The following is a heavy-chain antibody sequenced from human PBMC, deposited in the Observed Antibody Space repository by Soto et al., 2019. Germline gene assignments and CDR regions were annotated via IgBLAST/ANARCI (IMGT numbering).Heavy chain of an antibody. CDR2: TSHDGVT. Sequence: SETLSLTSEVSSASMDIVYGWSGFAKSPGKGLEWIGETSHDGVTNYNPSLKSRVTISVDTSKNQFSLKLSSVTAADTAVYYCARVTMVRGVGSPHYYYYGMDVWGQGTTVT. CDR3: ARVTMVRGVGSPHYYYYGMDV. J-gene: IGHJ6*02. CDR1: SASMDIVYG. V-gene: IGHV4-4*02. D-gene: IGHD3-10*01.